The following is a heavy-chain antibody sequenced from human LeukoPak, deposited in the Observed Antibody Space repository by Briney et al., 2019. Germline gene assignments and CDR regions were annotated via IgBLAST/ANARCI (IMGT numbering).Heavy chain of an antibody. D-gene: IGHD2-2*01. CDR3: ARDAGGCSSTSCYQRYYYYYGMDV. Sequence: ASVKVSCKASGGTFSSYAISWVRQAPGQGLVWMGGIIPIFGTANYAQKFQGRVTITADKSTSTAYMELSSLRSEDTAVYYCARDAGGCSSTSCYQRYYYYYGMDVWGKGTTVTVSS. V-gene: IGHV1-69*06. J-gene: IGHJ6*04. CDR1: GGTFSSYA. CDR2: IIPIFGTA.